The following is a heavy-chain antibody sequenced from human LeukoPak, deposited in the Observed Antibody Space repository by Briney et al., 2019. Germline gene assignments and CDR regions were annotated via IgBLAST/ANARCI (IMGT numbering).Heavy chain of an antibody. V-gene: IGHV3-48*01. CDR1: EFTFSTYS. Sequence: GGSLRLSCAASEFTFSTYSMNWVRQAPGQGLEWLSHITSSGSTVFYADSVKGRFTISRDNVNNSVSLQMNSLRADDTAVYYCARGYSWSSYSSYYYYMDVWGKGTTVTVSS. D-gene: IGHD5-12*01. CDR2: ITSSGSTV. J-gene: IGHJ6*03. CDR3: ARGYSWSSYSSYYYYMDV.